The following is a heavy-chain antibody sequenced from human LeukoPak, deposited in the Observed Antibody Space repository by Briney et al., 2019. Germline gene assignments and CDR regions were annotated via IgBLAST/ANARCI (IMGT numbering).Heavy chain of an antibody. Sequence: GGPLRLSCAASGFSFSTYAMSWVRQAPGKGLECVSTISNSGGSTYYADSVKGRFTISRDNSKNTLYLQMNSLRAEDTAVCYCAKDYVWGSYRYYFDYWGQGTLVTVSS. D-gene: IGHD3-16*02. J-gene: IGHJ4*02. CDR1: GFSFSTYA. CDR3: AKDYVWGSYRYYFDY. CDR2: ISNSGGST. V-gene: IGHV3-23*01.